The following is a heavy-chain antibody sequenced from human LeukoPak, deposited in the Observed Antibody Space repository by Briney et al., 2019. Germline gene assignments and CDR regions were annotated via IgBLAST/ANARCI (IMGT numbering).Heavy chain of an antibody. CDR3: ARGRDVVVTATYGGYWFDP. Sequence: PGGSLRLSCAASGFTVSSDYMSWVRQAPGKGLEWVSVIYSGGSTYYADSVKGRFTISRDNSKNTLYLQMNSLRAEDTAVYYCARGRDVVVTATYGGYWFDPWGQGTLVTVSS. CDR1: GFTVSSDY. J-gene: IGHJ5*02. D-gene: IGHD2-21*02. CDR2: IYSGGST. V-gene: IGHV3-66*02.